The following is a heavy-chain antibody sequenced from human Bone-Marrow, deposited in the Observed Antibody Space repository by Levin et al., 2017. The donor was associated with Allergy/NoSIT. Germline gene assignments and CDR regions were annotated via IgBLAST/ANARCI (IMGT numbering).Heavy chain of an antibody. CDR1: GFTFGDYA. CDR3: TRQGRANMIVVVRHPPLPPFPNDAFDI. CDR2: IRSKAYGGTT. D-gene: IGHD3-22*01. J-gene: IGHJ3*02. Sequence: GGSLRLSCTASGFTFGDYAMSWFRQAPGKGLEWVGFIRSKAYGGTTEYAASVKGRFTISRDDSKSIAYLQMNSLKTEDTAVYYCTRQGRANMIVVVRHPPLPPFPNDAFDIWGQGTMVTVSS. V-gene: IGHV3-49*03.